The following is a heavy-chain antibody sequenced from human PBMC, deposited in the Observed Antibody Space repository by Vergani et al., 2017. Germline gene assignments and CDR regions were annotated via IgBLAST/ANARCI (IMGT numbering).Heavy chain of an antibody. CDR1: GSSISSYY. V-gene: IGHV4-59*01. J-gene: IGHJ5*02. D-gene: IGHD1-20*01. CDR3: AKVITGTAYNWFDP. Sequence: QVQLQESGPGLVKPSETLSLTCTVSGSSISSYYWSWIRQPPGKGLEWIGYIYYSGSTNYNPSLKSRVTISVDTSKNQFSLKLSSVTAADTAVYYCAKVITGTAYNWFDPWGQGTLVTVSS. CDR2: IYYSGST.